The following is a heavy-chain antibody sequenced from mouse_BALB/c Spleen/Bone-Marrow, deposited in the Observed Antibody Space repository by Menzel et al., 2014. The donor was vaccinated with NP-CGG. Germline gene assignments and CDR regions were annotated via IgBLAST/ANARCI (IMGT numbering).Heavy chain of an antibody. CDR1: GFDFSRYW. V-gene: IGHV4-1*02. D-gene: IGHD2-3*01. Sequence: EVKLMESGGGLVQPGGSLKLSCAASGFDFSRYWMSWVRQAPGKGLQWIGEINPESNTINYTPSLKDKFIISRDNAKNTLYLQTSKVRSEDTALYCCARLGYYGWFAYWGQGTLVTVSA. CDR2: INPESNTI. J-gene: IGHJ3*01. CDR3: ARLGYYGWFAY.